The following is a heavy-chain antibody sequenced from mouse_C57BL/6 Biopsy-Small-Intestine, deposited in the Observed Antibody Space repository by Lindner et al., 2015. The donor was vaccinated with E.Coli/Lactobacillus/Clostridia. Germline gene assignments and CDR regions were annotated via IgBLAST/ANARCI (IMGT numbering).Heavy chain of an antibody. CDR3: ARDKETYFDY. CDR1: GYTFTDYY. J-gene: IGHJ2*01. CDR2: IYPNSGAN. V-gene: IGHV1-34*01. Sequence: VQLQESGPELVKPGASVRMSCKASGYTFTDYYIHWVKQSRGKGLEWIGYIYPNSGANGFSQRLKGRATLTVDTSSNTAFMELRSLTSEDSAVYYCARDKETYFDYWGQGTTLTVSS.